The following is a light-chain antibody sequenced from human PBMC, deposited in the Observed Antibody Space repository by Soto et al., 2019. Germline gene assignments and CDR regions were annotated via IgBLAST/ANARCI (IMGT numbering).Light chain of an antibody. CDR2: KAS. Sequence: DIQMTQSPSTLSGSVGDRVTITCRASQTISSWLAWYQQKPGKDPKLLIYKASTLKSGVPSRFSGSGPGTEFTLTISSRQPDDFATDYCQHYNSYSEAFGQGTKVELK. CDR1: QTISSW. V-gene: IGKV1-5*03. CDR3: QHYNSYSEA. J-gene: IGKJ1*01.